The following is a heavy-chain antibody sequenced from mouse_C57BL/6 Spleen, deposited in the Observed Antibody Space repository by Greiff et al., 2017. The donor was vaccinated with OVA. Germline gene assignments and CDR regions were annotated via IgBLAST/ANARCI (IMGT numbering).Heavy chain of an antibody. CDR3: ASPGDYVSYWYFDV. V-gene: IGHV5-17*01. CDR2: ISSGSSTI. Sequence: EVKLVESGGGLVKPGGSLKLSCAASGFTFSDYGMHWVRQAPEKGLEWVAYISSGSSTIYYADTVKGRFTISRDNAKNTLFLQMTSLRSEDTAMYYCASPGDYVSYWYFDVWGTGTTVTVSS. D-gene: IGHD2-13*01. J-gene: IGHJ1*03. CDR1: GFTFSDYG.